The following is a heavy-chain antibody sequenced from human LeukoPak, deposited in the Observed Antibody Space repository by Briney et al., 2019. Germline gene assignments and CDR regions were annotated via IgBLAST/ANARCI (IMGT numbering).Heavy chain of an antibody. D-gene: IGHD3-10*01. V-gene: IGHV3-30*03. J-gene: IGHJ3*02. CDR3: ATEGHYTVAFDI. CDR2: ISHDGSVK. CDR1: GFTFSSYA. Sequence: PGGSLRLSCAASGFTFSSYAMHWVRQATGKGLEWVALISHDGSVKYYADSVKGRFTISRDNSKNTLYLQMNSLRAEDTAVYYCATEGHYTVAFDIWGQGTMVTVSS.